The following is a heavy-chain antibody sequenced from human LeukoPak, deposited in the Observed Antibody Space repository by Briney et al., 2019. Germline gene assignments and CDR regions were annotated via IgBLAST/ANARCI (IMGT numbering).Heavy chain of an antibody. Sequence: SVKVSCKASGGTFSSYTISWVRQAPGQGLEWMGRIIPILGIANYAQKFQGRVTITADKSTSTAYMELSSPRSEDTAVYYCARTMVRGVMSMYYFDYWGQGTLVTVSS. V-gene: IGHV1-69*02. CDR2: IIPILGIA. J-gene: IGHJ4*02. CDR3: ARTMVRGVMSMYYFDY. D-gene: IGHD3-10*01. CDR1: GGTFSSYT.